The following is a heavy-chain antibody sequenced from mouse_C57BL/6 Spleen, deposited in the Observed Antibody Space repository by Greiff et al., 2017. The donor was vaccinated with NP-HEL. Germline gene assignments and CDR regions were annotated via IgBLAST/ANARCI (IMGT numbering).Heavy chain of an antibody. CDR3: AREVYGNYGYFDG. CDR2: IYPGDGDT. V-gene: IGHV1-82*01. J-gene: IGHJ1*03. Sequence: QVQLKESGPELVKPGASVKISCKASGYAFSSSWMNWVKQRPGKGLEWIGRIYPGDGDTNYNGKFKGKATLTADKSSSTAYMQLSSLTPEDSAVYFCAREVYGNYGYFDGWGTGTTVTVSS. CDR1: GYAFSSSW. D-gene: IGHD2-1*01.